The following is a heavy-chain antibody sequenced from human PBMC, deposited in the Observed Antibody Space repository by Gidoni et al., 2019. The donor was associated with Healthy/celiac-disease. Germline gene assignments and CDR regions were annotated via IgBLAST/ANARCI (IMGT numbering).Heavy chain of an antibody. Sequence: QVQLVQSGAEVKKPGASVKVYCTASGYPFTGYYMHWVRQAPGQGLEWMGWINPNSGGTNYAQKFQGRVTMTRDTSISTAYMELSRLRSDDTAVYYCARDDRWSGYYTGIYFDYWGQGTLVTVSS. D-gene: IGHD3-3*01. CDR1: GYPFTGYY. J-gene: IGHJ4*02. CDR3: ARDDRWSGYYTGIYFDY. CDR2: INPNSGGT. V-gene: IGHV1-2*02.